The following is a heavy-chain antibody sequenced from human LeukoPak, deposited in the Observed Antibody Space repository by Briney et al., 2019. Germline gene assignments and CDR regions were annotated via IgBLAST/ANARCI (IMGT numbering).Heavy chain of an antibody. CDR2: IYNDGST. Sequence: PGGSLRLSCAASGFTFSSYAMHWVRQAPGKGLEWVSAIYNDGSTYYADSVKGRFTISRDNSKNTLYLHMNSLRAEDTAVYYCARDRPFGGVLDFDYWGQGTLVTVSS. CDR3: ARDRPFGGVLDFDY. V-gene: IGHV3-66*01. J-gene: IGHJ4*02. D-gene: IGHD3-16*01. CDR1: GFTFSSYA.